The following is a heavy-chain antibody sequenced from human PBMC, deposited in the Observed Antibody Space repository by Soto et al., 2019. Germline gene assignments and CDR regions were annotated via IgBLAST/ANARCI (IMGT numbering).Heavy chain of an antibody. Sequence: WGSLRLSCSASGFTFSSYAMSWCRQAPGKGLEWVSAISGSGGSTYYADSVKGRFTISRDNSKNTLYLQMNSLRAEDTAVYYCAKGQRFLEWLCAFDIWGQGTMVTVSS. V-gene: IGHV3-23*01. CDR3: AKGQRFLEWLCAFDI. J-gene: IGHJ3*02. D-gene: IGHD3-3*01. CDR2: ISGSGGST. CDR1: GFTFSSYA.